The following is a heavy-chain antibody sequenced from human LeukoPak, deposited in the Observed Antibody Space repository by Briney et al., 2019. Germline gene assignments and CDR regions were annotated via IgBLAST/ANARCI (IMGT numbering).Heavy chain of an antibody. Sequence: PGGSLRLSCAASGFTFSSYDMHWVRQATGKGLEWVSAIGTAGDTYYPGSVKGRFTISRDNSKNTLYLQMNSLRAEDTALYYCASRDPCSGGSCYGLGYWGQGTLVTVSS. D-gene: IGHD2-15*01. CDR2: IGTAGDT. J-gene: IGHJ4*02. CDR3: ASRDPCSGGSCYGLGY. CDR1: GFTFSSYD. V-gene: IGHV3-13*01.